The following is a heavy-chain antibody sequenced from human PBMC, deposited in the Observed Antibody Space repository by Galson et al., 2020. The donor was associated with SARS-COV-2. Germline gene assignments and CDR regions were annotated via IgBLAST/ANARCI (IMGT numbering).Heavy chain of an antibody. CDR2: FDPEDGET. V-gene: IGHV1-24*01. J-gene: IGHJ4*02. Sequence: GASVKVSCKVSGYTLTELSMHWVRQAPGKGLEWMGGFDPEDGETIYAQKFQGRVTMTEDTSTDTAYMELSSLRSEDTAVYYCATSPAVVVVPIIDYWGQGTLVTVSS. D-gene: IGHD2-15*01. CDR1: GYTLTELS. CDR3: ATSPAVVVVPIIDY.